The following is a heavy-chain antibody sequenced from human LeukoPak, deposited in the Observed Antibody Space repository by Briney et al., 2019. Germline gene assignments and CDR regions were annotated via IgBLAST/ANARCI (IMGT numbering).Heavy chain of an antibody. Sequence: GGSLRLSCAASGFAFSTYWMNWVRQAPGKGLEWVSAISGSGGSTYYADSVKGRFTISRDNAKNSLYLQMNSLRAEDTAVYYCARGPYGDYWNYWGQGTLVTVSS. D-gene: IGHD4-17*01. V-gene: IGHV3-21*01. CDR1: GFAFSTYW. CDR2: ISGSGGST. CDR3: ARGPYGDYWNY. J-gene: IGHJ4*02.